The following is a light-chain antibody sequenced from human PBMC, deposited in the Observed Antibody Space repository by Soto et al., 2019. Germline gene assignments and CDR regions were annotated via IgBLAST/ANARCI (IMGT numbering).Light chain of an antibody. J-gene: IGKJ4*01. V-gene: IGKV1-12*01. CDR1: EYIGTW. Sequence: DIQMTQSPSSVSASVGDTVTITCRASEYIGTWLAWYQQKPGKAPNLLISAASSLQSGVPTRFSGSRSGTDFTLTISSLQPEDFATYFCQQGASFPLAFGGGTKVEIK. CDR2: AAS. CDR3: QQGASFPLA.